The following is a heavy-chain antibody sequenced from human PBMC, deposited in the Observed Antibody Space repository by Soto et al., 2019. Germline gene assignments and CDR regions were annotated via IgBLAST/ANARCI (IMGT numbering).Heavy chain of an antibody. CDR3: ASGLPWYFDH. V-gene: IGHV1-3*01. D-gene: IGHD4-17*01. J-gene: IGHJ4*02. CDR2: INAGSGYT. CDR1: GYTFTSYS. Sequence: QVQLVQSGAEVKKPGASVKVSCKASGYTFTSYSMHWVRQAPGQRLEWLGWINAGSGYTKYSEKFQGRITLTRDTSATTAYMELSSLRFEDTAVYYFASGLPWYFDHWGQGTLVTVSS.